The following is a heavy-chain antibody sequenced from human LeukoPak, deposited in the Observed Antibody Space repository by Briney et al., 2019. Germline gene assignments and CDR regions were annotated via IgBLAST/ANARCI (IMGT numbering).Heavy chain of an antibody. Sequence: GGSLRLSCAASGVTFYDYAMHWVRQAPGKGLEWVSGISWNICSIAYAHSVNRPFTISTDNANTSLYLQINSLRAEDTALYYCAKDGGAYSSGWYPTWGQGTLVTVSS. CDR1: GVTFYDYA. CDR3: AKDGGAYSSGWYPT. D-gene: IGHD6-19*01. J-gene: IGHJ4*02. V-gene: IGHV3-9*01. CDR2: ISWNICSI.